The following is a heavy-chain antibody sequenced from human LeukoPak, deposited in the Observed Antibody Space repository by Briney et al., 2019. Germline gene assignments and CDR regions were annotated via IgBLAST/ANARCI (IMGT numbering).Heavy chain of an antibody. CDR2: IWYDGSNK. D-gene: IGHD3-22*01. CDR3: AKDIFYYDSSGYYFFDAFDI. J-gene: IGHJ3*02. CDR1: GFTFSSHG. Sequence: GGSLRLSCAASGFTFSSHGMHWVRQAPGKGLEWVAVIWYDGSNKYYADSVKGRFTISRDNSKNSLYLQMNSLRTEDTALYYCAKDIFYYDSSGYYFFDAFDIWGQGTMVTVSS. V-gene: IGHV3-33*03.